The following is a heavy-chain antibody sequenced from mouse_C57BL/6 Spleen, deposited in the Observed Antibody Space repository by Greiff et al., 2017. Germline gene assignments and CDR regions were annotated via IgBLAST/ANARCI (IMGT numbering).Heavy chain of an antibody. CDR2: IYPRDGST. J-gene: IGHJ4*01. CDR1: GYTFTDHT. V-gene: IGHV1-78*01. Sequence: VQLQQSDAELVKPGASVKISCKVSGYTFTDHTIHWMKQRPDQGLEWIGYIYPRDGSTKYNEKFKGKATLTADKSSSTAYMQLNSLTSEDSAVYFCARYPFSSPYAMDYWGQGTSVTVSS. CDR3: ARYPFSSPYAMDY. D-gene: IGHD1-1*01.